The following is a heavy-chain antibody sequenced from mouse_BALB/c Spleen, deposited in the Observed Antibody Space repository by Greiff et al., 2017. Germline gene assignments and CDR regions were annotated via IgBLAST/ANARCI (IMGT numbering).Heavy chain of an antibody. J-gene: IGHJ4*01. V-gene: IGHV1-4*01. CDR2: INPSSGYT. CDR1: GYTFTSYT. Sequence: VKVVESGAELARPGASVKMSCKASGYTFTSYTMHWVKQRPGQGLEWIGYINPSSGYTNYNQKFKDKATLTADKSSSTAYMQLSSLTSEDSAVYYCARSYRYAMDYWGQGTSVTVSS. D-gene: IGHD2-14*01. CDR3: ARSYRYAMDY.